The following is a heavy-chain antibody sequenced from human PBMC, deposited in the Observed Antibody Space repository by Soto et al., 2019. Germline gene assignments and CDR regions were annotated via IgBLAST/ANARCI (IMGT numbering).Heavy chain of an antibody. CDR1: GYSFTNYA. D-gene: IGHD1-26*01. V-gene: IGHV1-3*04. J-gene: IGHJ4*02. CDR2: INTDNGNA. Sequence: QVQIVQSGAEVKKPGASVGVSCKASGYSFTNYAIHWVRQAPGQRPEWMGWINTDNGNAKYSQKFQGRVTISRDTSANIAYLELSSLRSGDTAVYYCARCHYHQFRFDYWGQGTLVTVSS. CDR3: ARCHYHQFRFDY.